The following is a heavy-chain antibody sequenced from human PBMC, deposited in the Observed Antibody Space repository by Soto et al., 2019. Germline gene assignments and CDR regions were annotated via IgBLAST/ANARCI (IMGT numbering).Heavy chain of an antibody. D-gene: IGHD3-16*01. Sequence: GGSLRLSWAASGFTFSSYWMSWVRQAPGKGLEWVANIKQDGSEKYYVDSVKGRFTISRDNAKNSLYLQMNSLRAEDTAVYYCARASSGEVSTYYYYGMDVWGQGTTVTVSS. J-gene: IGHJ6*02. V-gene: IGHV3-7*03. CDR2: IKQDGSEK. CDR1: GFTFSSYW. CDR3: ARASSGEVSTYYYYGMDV.